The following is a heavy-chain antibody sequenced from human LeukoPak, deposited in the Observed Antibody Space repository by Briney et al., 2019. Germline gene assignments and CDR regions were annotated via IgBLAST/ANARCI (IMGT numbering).Heavy chain of an antibody. CDR2: ISAYNGNT. CDR3: ARERLPGYYYYYMDV. Sequence: ASVKVSCKASGYTFTSYGISWVRQAPGQGLEWMGWISAYNGNTNYAQKLQGRVTMTRDTSISTAYMELSRLRSDDTAVYYCARERLPGYYYYYMDVWGKGTTVTISS. V-gene: IGHV1-18*01. CDR1: GYTFTSYG. J-gene: IGHJ6*03. D-gene: IGHD5-18*01.